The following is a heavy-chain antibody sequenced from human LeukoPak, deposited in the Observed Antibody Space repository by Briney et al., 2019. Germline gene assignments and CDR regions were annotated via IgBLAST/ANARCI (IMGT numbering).Heavy chain of an antibody. Sequence: SVKVSCKASGGTFSSYAISWVRRAPGQGLEWMGGIIPIFGTANYAQKFQGRVTITADKSTSTAYMELSSLRSEDTAVYYCASAELGYCSGGSCPRFDYWGQGTLVTVSS. CDR1: GGTFSSYA. D-gene: IGHD2-15*01. J-gene: IGHJ4*02. V-gene: IGHV1-69*06. CDR2: IIPIFGTA. CDR3: ASAELGYCSGGSCPRFDY.